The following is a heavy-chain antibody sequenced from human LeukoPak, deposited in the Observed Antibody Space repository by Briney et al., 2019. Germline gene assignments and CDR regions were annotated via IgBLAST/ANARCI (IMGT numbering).Heavy chain of an antibody. CDR2: IIPIFGTA. Sequence: SVKVSCKASGYTFTSYGISWVRQAPGQGLEWMGGIIPIFGTANYAQKFQGRVTITADESTSTAYMELSSLRSEDTAVYYCARSGPPPNYYYYMDVWGKGTTVTVSS. CDR1: GYTFTSYG. J-gene: IGHJ6*03. V-gene: IGHV1-69*13. CDR3: ARSGPPPNYYYYMDV. D-gene: IGHD3-10*01.